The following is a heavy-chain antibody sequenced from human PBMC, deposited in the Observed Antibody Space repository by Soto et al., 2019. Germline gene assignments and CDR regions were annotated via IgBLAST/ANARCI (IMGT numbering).Heavy chain of an antibody. CDR3: ARDCSGGSCYPGMDV. V-gene: IGHV3-21*01. D-gene: IGHD2-15*01. Sequence: PGGALRLSCVGSGFSFSDYSMNWVRQAPGKGLQWLSSISSSGYIFSTDSVRGRFTISRDNAKNSVYLQINSLRAEDTAVYFCARDCSGGSCYPGMDVWGQGTTVTVSS. CDR2: ISSSGYI. CDR1: GFSFSDYS. J-gene: IGHJ6*02.